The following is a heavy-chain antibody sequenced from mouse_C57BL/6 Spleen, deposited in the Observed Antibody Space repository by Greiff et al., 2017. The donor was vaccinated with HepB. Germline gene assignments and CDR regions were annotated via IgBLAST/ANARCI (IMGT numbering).Heavy chain of an antibody. CDR2: IDPSDSYT. D-gene: IGHD2-4*01. J-gene: IGHJ3*01. CDR1: GYTFTSYW. V-gene: IGHV1-69*01. CDR3: ARRGDYDYDETWFAY. Sequence: QVQLKQPGAELVMPGASVKLSCKASGYTFTSYWMHWVKQRPGQGLEWIGEIDPSDSYTNYNQKFKGKSTLTVDKSSSTAYMQLSSLTSEDSAVYYCARRGDYDYDETWFAYWGQGTLVTVSA.